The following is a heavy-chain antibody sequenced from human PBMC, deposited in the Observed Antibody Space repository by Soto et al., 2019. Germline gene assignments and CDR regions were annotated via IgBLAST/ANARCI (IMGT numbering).Heavy chain of an antibody. D-gene: IGHD3-3*01. CDR3: ARVAYDFWSGYPIYYYYMDV. Sequence: GGSLRLSCASSGFTCVDYYMSWIRQAPGKGLEWFSYISSSGSTIYYADSVKGRFTISRDNAKNSLYLQMNSLRAEDTAVYYCARVAYDFWSGYPIYYYYMDVWGKGTTVTVSS. J-gene: IGHJ6*03. CDR1: GFTCVDYY. CDR2: ISSSGSTI. V-gene: IGHV3-11*01.